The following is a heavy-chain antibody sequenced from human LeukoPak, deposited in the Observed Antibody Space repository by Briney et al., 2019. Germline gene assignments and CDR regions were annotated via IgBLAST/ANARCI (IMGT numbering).Heavy chain of an antibody. D-gene: IGHD1-26*01. CDR1: GFSISSTSYY. CDR2: IYYSGRT. V-gene: IGHV4-39*01. J-gene: IGHJ1*01. Sequence: PSETLSLTCTASGFSISSTSYYWGWLRQPPGKGLDWIGTIYYSGRTYYNPSLKSRVTIFVDTAKNQVSLKLSSVTAADTAVYYCARPSGSYRAEYFQHWGQGTLVTVSS. CDR3: ARPSGSYRAEYFQH.